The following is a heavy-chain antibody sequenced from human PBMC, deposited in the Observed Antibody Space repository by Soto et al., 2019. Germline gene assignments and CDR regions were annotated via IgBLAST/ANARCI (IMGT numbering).Heavy chain of an antibody. CDR1: GFTFSSYW. CDR2: IKQDGSEK. V-gene: IGHV3-7*05. D-gene: IGHD3-16*02. J-gene: IGHJ6*02. Sequence: GGSLRLSCAASGFTFSSYWMSWVRQAPGKGLEWVANIKQDGSEKYYVDSVKGRFTISRDNAKNSLYLQMNSLRAEDTAVYYCARAQRYRPFYYGMDVWGQGTTVTVSS. CDR3: ARAQRYRPFYYGMDV.